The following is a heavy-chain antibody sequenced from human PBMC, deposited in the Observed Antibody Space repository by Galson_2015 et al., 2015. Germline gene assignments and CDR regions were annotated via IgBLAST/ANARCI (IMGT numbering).Heavy chain of an antibody. D-gene: IGHD6-6*01. CDR3: TRRKVSSSASFDY. V-gene: IGHV3-49*03. Sequence: SLRLSCAASGFTFGDYAMSWFRQAPGQGLEWVGFIRSKDFGGTTEYAASVKGRFTISRDDSKSIAHLQMNGLRTDDTAVYCCTRRKVSSSASFDYWGQGTLVTVSS. J-gene: IGHJ4*02. CDR2: IRSKDFGGTT. CDR1: GFTFGDYA.